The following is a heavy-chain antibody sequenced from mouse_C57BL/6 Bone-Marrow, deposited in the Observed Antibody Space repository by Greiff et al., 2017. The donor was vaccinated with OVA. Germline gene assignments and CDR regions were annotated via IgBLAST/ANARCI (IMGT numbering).Heavy chain of an antibody. V-gene: IGHV3-6*01. J-gene: IGHJ2*01. CDR1: GYSITSGYY. D-gene: IGHD1-1*01. CDR3: ARERLGTTVVYFDY. Sequence: EVKLMELGPGLVKPSQSLSLTCSVTGYSITSGYYWNWIRQFPGNKLEWMGYISYDGSNNYNPSLKNRISITRDTSKNQFFLKLNSVTTEDTATYYCARERLGTTVVYFDYWGQGTTLTVSS. CDR2: ISYDGSN.